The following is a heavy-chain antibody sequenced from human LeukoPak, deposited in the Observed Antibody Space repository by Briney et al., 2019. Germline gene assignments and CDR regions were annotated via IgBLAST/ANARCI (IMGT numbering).Heavy chain of an antibody. CDR2: IIPILGIA. CDR1: GGTFSSYA. V-gene: IGHV1-69*04. Sequence: SVKVSCKASGGTFSSYAISWVRQAPGQGLEWMGRIIPILGIANYAQKFQGRVTITADKSTSTAYMELSSLRSEDTAVYYCARLTTVTTGYMDVWGEGTTVTVSS. J-gene: IGHJ6*03. D-gene: IGHD4-17*01. CDR3: ARLTTVTTGYMDV.